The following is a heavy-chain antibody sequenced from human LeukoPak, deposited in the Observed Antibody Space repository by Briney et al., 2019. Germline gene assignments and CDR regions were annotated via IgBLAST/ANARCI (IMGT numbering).Heavy chain of an antibody. CDR2: IIPVLGTA. J-gene: IGHJ4*02. D-gene: IGHD2-8*01. Sequence: ASVKVSCKASGGTFSRYTINWVRPARGQGLEWMGGIIPVLGTANYVQKLQGRVTITAEESTRAAYVEPNSLTADDEDVLYCAETPGVPWGQGTLVTVSS. V-gene: IGHV1-69*01. CDR1: GGTFSRYT. CDR3: AETPGVP.